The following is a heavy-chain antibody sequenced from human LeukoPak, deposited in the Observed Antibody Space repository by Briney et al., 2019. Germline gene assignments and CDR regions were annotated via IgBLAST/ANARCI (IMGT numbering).Heavy chain of an antibody. CDR3: AREGDKRAAAAY. CDR2: IYYSGYT. J-gene: IGHJ4*02. D-gene: IGHD6-13*01. V-gene: IGHV4-31*03. Sequence: SETLSLTCTVSGDSISRVGYDCGSVRQHPGKGLEWIGYIYYSGYTYYNPSLKSRVTISVDTSKNQFSLRLSSVTATDTAVYYCAREGDKRAAAAYWGRGTLVTVSS. CDR1: GDSISRVGYD.